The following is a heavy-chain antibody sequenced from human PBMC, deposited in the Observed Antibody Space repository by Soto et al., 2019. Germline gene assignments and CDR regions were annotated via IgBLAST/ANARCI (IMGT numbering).Heavy chain of an antibody. V-gene: IGHV2-5*02. J-gene: IGHJ5*02. CDR3: AHIPNYYQYDWFDP. CDR1: GFSLTTRGVG. CDR2: IYWDEDK. D-gene: IGHD3-16*01. Sequence: QITLKESGPPLVKPTQTLTLTCTFSGFSLTTRGVGVGWIRQPPGKALECLALIYWDEDKRYSPSLQSRLSITKDTSKNQVVLTMTNVDPVDTATYYCAHIPNYYQYDWFDPWGQGTLVSVSS.